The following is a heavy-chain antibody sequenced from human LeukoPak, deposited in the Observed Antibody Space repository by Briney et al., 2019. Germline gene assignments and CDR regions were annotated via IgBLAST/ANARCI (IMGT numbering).Heavy chain of an antibody. CDR1: GYTFTSYG. CDR2: ISAYNGNI. D-gene: IGHD6-19*01. J-gene: IGHJ4*02. Sequence: ASVKVSCKASGYTFTSYGISWVRQAPGQGLEWMGWISAYNGNINYAQKLQGRVTMTTDTSTSTAYMELRSLRSDDTAVYYCARDLGQWPVGLTLDYWGQGTLVTVSS. CDR3: ARDLGQWPVGLTLDY. V-gene: IGHV1-18*01.